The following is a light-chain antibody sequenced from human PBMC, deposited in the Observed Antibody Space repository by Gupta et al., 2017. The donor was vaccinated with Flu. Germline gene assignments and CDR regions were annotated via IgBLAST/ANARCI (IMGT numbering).Light chain of an antibody. CDR1: QSISSY. CDR3: QHRSNWPL. V-gene: IGKV3-11*01. Sequence: EIVLTQSPDTLSLSPGERATLSCRASQSISSYLAWYKQKPGQAPRLLIYDASNRAAGIPARFSGSGSGTDFTLTISRREPEDFAVYYCQHRSNWPLFGPGTNVDIK. CDR2: DAS. J-gene: IGKJ3*01.